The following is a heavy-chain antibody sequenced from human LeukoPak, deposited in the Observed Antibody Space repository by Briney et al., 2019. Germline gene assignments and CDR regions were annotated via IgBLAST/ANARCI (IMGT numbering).Heavy chain of an antibody. CDR2: ISYDGSNK. CDR1: GFTFSSYG. CDR3: ARHRTASDY. V-gene: IGHV3-30*03. Sequence: GGSLRLSCAASGFTFSSYGMHWVRQAPGKGLEWVAVISYDGSNKYYADSVKGRFTISRDNAKNSLYLQMTSLRAEDTAVYYCARHRTASDYWGQGTLVTVSS. J-gene: IGHJ4*02. D-gene: IGHD3-16*02.